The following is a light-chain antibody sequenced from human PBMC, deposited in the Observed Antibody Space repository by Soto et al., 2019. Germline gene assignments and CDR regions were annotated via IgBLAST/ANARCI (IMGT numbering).Light chain of an antibody. V-gene: IGLV2-11*01. CDR1: SSDVGGYNY. J-gene: IGLJ1*01. Sequence: ALTQPRSVSGSPGQSVTISCTGTSSDVGGYNYVSWYQQHPGKVPKLMIYDVSRRPSGVPDRFSGSKSGNTASLTISGLQAEDEADYYCCSYAGSYTYVFGTGTKVTVL. CDR3: CSYAGSYTYV. CDR2: DVS.